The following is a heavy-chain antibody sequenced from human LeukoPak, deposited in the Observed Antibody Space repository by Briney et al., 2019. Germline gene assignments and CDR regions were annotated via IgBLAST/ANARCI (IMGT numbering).Heavy chain of an antibody. D-gene: IGHD2-2*01. CDR1: GFTFSSYA. CDR2: ISYDGSNK. V-gene: IGHV3-30-3*01. CDR3: ARDLIYCSSTSCYPLYYYYYYGMDV. J-gene: IGHJ6*02. Sequence: PGRSLRLSCAASGFTFSSYAMHWVRQAPGKGLEWVAVISYDGSNKYYADSVKGRFTISRDNSKNTLYLQMNSLRAEDTAVYYCARDLIYCSSTSCYPLYYYYYYGMDVWGQGTTVTVSS.